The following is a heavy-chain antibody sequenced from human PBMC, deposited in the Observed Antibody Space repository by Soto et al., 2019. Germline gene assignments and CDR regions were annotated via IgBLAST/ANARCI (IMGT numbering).Heavy chain of an antibody. D-gene: IGHD2-21*02. CDR3: ASESLIQCGGDCWISPHYFAS. Sequence: QVQLVESGGGVVQPGRSLRLSCAASGFTFSTYGMHWVRQAPGKGLEWVAVIWSDGRNEYYADSVKGRLTISRDNYNMYLQMDSLRAADTDVYYCASESLIQCGGDCWISPHYFASWGQGTLFTVSS. CDR1: GFTFSTYG. V-gene: IGHV3-33*01. CDR2: IWSDGRNE. J-gene: IGHJ4*02.